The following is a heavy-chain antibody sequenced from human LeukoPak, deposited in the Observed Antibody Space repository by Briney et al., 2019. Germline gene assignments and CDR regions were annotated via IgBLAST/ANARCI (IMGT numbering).Heavy chain of an antibody. CDR3: ARVTMVRGVNFDY. D-gene: IGHD3-10*01. Sequence: GASVKVSCKASRYTFTGYYMHWVRQAPGQGLEWMGWINPNSGGTNYAQKFQGRVTMTRDTSISTAYMELSRLRSDDTAVYYCARVTMVRGVNFDYWGQGTLVTVSS. CDR1: RYTFTGYY. V-gene: IGHV1-2*02. CDR2: INPNSGGT. J-gene: IGHJ4*02.